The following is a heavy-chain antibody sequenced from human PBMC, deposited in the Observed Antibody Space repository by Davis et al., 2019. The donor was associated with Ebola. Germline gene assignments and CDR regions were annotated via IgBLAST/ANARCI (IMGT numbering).Heavy chain of an antibody. CDR2: ISGGYT. V-gene: IGHV3-21*05. J-gene: IGHJ6*02. CDR1: GFSFTSYS. Sequence: GSLRLSCAASGFSFTSYSMNWVRQAPGKGLEWVAYISGGYTYYAESVKGRFTISRDSAKDSLYLHMDSLRAEDTAVYYCAREQGGVYYYYGMDVWGQGTTVTVSS. CDR3: AREQGGVYYYYGMDV.